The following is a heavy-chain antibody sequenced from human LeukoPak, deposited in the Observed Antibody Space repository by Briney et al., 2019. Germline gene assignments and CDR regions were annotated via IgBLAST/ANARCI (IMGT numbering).Heavy chain of an antibody. V-gene: IGHV1-18*04. Sequence: ASVKVSCKASGYTFTSYYMHWVRQAPGQGLEWMGWISGYNGDTNYAQKFQGRVTMTTDTSTSTAYMELRSLRSDDTAVYYCARDWKPPDYYYGMDVWGQGTTVIVSS. J-gene: IGHJ6*02. CDR3: ARDWKPPDYYYGMDV. CDR1: GYTFTSYY. D-gene: IGHD1-1*01. CDR2: ISGYNGDT.